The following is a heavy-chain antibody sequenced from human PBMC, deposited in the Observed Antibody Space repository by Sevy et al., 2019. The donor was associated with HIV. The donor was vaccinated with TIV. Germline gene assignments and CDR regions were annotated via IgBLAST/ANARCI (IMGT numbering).Heavy chain of an antibody. CDR2: VYSTGRT. CDR1: AFTVSSNY. CDR3: ARATSSGWYWAFDY. D-gene: IGHD6-19*01. J-gene: IGHJ4*02. V-gene: IGHV3-53*01. Sequence: GGSLRLSCAASAFTVSSNYMSWVRQGPGEGLEWVSVVYSTGRTFYADSVKGRFTLSRDNSKNTLYLQMNSLRAEETAVYYCARATSSGWYWAFDYWGQGTLVTVSS.